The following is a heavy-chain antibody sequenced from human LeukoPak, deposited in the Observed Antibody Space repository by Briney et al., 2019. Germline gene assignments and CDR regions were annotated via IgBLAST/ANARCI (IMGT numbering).Heavy chain of an antibody. V-gene: IGHV3-23*01. CDR3: AKKPAFPATPYYFDY. D-gene: IGHD2-15*01. CDR1: GFTFSSFA. CDR2: ISGSGGTT. Sequence: PSGGSLRLSCAASGFTFSSFAMSWVRQAPGKGLEWVSGISGSGGTTYYGDSVKGRFTISRDNSKNTLYLQMNSLRAEDTAVYYCAKKPAFPATPYYFDYWGQGTLVTVSS. J-gene: IGHJ4*02.